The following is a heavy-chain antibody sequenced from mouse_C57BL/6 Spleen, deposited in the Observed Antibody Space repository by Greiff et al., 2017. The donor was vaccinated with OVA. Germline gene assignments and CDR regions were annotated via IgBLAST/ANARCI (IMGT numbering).Heavy chain of an antibody. V-gene: IGHV6-3*01. CDR2: IRLKSDNYAT. CDR3: TGGSNYAMDY. CDR1: GFTFSNYW. J-gene: IGHJ4*01. Sequence: EVQLQQSGGGLVQPGGSMKLSCVASGFTFSNYWMNWVRQSPEKGLEWVAQIRLKSDNYATHYAESVKGRFTISRDDSKSSVYLQMNNLRAEDTGIYYCTGGSNYAMDYWGQGTSVTVSS. D-gene: IGHD1-1*01.